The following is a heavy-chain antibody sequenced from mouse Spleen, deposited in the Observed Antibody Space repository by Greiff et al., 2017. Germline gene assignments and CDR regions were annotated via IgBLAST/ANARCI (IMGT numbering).Heavy chain of an antibody. CDR1: GYTFTGYW. V-gene: IGHV1-9*01. D-gene: IGHD1-2*01. J-gene: IGHJ2*01. CDR2: ILPGSGST. CDR3: ARERVPITTATFDY. Sequence: QVQLQQSGAELMKPGASVKLSCKATGYTFTGYWIEWVKQRPGHGLEWIGEILPGSGSTNYNEKFKSKATLTVDKSSSTAYMQLSSLTSEDSAVYYCARERVPITTATFDYWGQGTTLTVSS.